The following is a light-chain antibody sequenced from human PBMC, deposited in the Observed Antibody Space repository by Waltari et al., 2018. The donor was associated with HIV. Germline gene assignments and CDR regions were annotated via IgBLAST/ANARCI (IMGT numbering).Light chain of an antibody. J-gene: IGLJ2*01. Sequence: QSVLTPAPSASGTPGQRVTISCSGSSSNIGSNYVYWYHQFPGTAPKLLIYRNNQRPSGVPDRFSGSKSGTSASLAISGLRSEDEADYYCATWDDTLSGPVFGGGTKLTVL. CDR2: RNN. V-gene: IGLV1-47*01. CDR1: SSNIGSNY. CDR3: ATWDDTLSGPV.